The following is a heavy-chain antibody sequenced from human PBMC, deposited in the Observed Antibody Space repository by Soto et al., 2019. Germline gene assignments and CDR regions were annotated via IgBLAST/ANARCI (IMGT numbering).Heavy chain of an antibody. V-gene: IGHV1-69*01. CDR1: GGTFSSYA. Sequence: QVQLVQSGAEVKKPGSSVKVSCKASGGTFSSYAISWVRQAPGQGLEWMGGIIPIFGTANYAQKFQGRVTITADEPTSTAYRELSSLRSEDTAVYYCARDRYDSSGYYHEAYFDYWGQGPLVTVSS. J-gene: IGHJ4*02. CDR3: ARDRYDSSGYYHEAYFDY. CDR2: IIPIFGTA. D-gene: IGHD3-22*01.